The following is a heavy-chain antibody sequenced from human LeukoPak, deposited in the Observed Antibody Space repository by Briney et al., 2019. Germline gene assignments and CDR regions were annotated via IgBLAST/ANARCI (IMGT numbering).Heavy chain of an antibody. D-gene: IGHD1-26*01. CDR2: ISWNSGSI. V-gene: IGHV3-9*01. CDR3: AKTQYSGSYVQSLSFDY. CDR1: GFTFSSYS. J-gene: IGHJ4*02. Sequence: QPGGSLRLSCAASGFTFSSYSMNWVRQAPGKGLEWVSGISWNSGSIGYADSVKGRFTISRDNAKNSLYLQMNSLRAEDTALYYCAKTQYSGSYVQSLSFDYWGQGTLVTVSS.